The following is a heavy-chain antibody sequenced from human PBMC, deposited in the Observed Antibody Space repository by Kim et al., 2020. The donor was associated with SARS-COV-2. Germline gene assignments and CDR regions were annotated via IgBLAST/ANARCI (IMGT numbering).Heavy chain of an antibody. CDR2: IFPDGRTT. J-gene: IGHJ3*02. CDR3: ARGGFDI. Sequence: GGSLRLSCAASGFTFSSYWMHWGRQVPGKGLVWVSHIFPDGRTTDYADSVKGRFTISRDNAKNMLYLQMNRLRADDTAVYYCARGGFDIWGQGTMVTVPS. V-gene: IGHV3-74*01. CDR1: GFTFSSYW.